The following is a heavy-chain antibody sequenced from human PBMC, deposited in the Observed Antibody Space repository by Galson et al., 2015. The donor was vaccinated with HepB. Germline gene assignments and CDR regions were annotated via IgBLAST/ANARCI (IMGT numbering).Heavy chain of an antibody. V-gene: IGHV1-69*04. Sequence: SVKVSCKASGGTFSSYTISWVRQAPGQGLEWMGRIIPILGIANYAQKFQGRVTITADKSTSTAYMELSSLRSEDTAVYYCAREAVAGTYYYYGMDVWGQGTTVTVSS. CDR1: GGTFSSYT. J-gene: IGHJ6*02. CDR3: AREAVAGTYYYYGMDV. CDR2: IIPILGIA. D-gene: IGHD6-19*01.